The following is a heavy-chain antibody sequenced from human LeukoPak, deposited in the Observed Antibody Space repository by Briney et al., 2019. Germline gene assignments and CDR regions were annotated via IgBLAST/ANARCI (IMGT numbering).Heavy chain of an antibody. CDR2: IYYSGST. CDR3: ARDRSPHYYYYMDV. D-gene: IGHD3-10*01. V-gene: IGHV4-39*07. Sequence: SETLSLTCTVSGGSISSSSYYWGWLRQPPGKGLEWIGSIYYSGSTNYNPSLKSRVTISVDTSKNQFSLKLSSVTAADTAVYYCARDRSPHYYYYMDVWGKGTTVTVSS. CDR1: GGSISSSSYY. J-gene: IGHJ6*03.